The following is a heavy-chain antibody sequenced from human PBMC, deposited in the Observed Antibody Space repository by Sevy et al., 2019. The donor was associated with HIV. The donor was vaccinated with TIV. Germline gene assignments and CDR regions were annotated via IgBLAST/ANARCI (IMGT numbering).Heavy chain of an antibody. CDR2: ISGSGGST. Sequence: GGSLRLSCAASGFTFSSYAMSWVRQAPGKGLEWASAISGSGGSTYCADSVKCRFTISSENSKNTLYLQMNSLRAKDTAVYYCAKNGGADDRAPWYYYYMDVWGKGTTVTVSS. CDR1: GFTFSSYA. CDR3: AKNGGADDRAPWYYYYMDV. V-gene: IGHV3-23*01. J-gene: IGHJ6*03. D-gene: IGHD2-8*01.